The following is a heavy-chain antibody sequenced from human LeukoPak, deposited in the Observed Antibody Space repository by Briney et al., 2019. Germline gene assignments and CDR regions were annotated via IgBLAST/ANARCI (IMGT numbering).Heavy chain of an antibody. CDR2: INHTGST. D-gene: IGHD2-2*01. J-gene: IGHJ4*02. CDR1: GGSFSGYY. Sequence: SETLSLTCAVYGGSFSGYYWSWIRQPPGKELEWMGEINHTGSTNYNPSLKSRVTISVDTAKNDISLNLRSVSPAHTAAYYYSRVDPLRDCSSTSCYDVFDYWGQGTLVTVSS. CDR3: SRVDPLRDCSSTSCYDVFDY. V-gene: IGHV4-34*01.